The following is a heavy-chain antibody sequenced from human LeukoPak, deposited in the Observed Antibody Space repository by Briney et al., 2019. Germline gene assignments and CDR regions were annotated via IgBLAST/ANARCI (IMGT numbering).Heavy chain of an antibody. J-gene: IGHJ4*02. CDR2: ISPGDSDA. CDR1: GYTFTNYY. CDR3: ARRYCSSTSCNPYFFDY. Sequence: GESLKVSCKGSGYTFTNYYIGWVRQTPGKGLEWMGIISPGDSDARYSPSFQGQVTISADKSISTAYLRWSSLKASDTAMYYCARRYCSSTSCNPYFFDYWGQGTLVTVSS. V-gene: IGHV5-51*01. D-gene: IGHD2-2*01.